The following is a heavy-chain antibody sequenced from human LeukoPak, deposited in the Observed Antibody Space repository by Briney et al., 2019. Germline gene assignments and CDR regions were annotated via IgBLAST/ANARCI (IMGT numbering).Heavy chain of an antibody. CDR2: IYYSGST. CDR1: GGSISSGGYY. D-gene: IGHD2/OR15-2a*01. J-gene: IGHJ3*02. Sequence: PSETLSLTCTVSGGSISSGGYYWSWIRQHPGKGLEWIGYIYYSGSTYYTPSLKSRVTISVDTSKNQFSLKLSSVTVADTAVYYCARGTAYFLDPTYAFDIWGQGTMVTVSS. CDR3: ARGTAYFLDPTYAFDI. V-gene: IGHV4-31*03.